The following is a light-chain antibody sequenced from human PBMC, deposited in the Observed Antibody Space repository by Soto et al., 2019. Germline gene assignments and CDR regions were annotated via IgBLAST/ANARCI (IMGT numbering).Light chain of an antibody. CDR3: QQGNSFPYT. CDR2: AAS. J-gene: IGKJ2*01. Sequence: DIQITQSPSSVSASVGDRVTITCRASQSISSWLAWYQRKPGKAPKLLIYAASSLQSGVPSRFSGSGSGTDFTLTINNLQPEDFAIYYCQQGNSFPYTFGQGTK. CDR1: QSISSW. V-gene: IGKV1-12*01.